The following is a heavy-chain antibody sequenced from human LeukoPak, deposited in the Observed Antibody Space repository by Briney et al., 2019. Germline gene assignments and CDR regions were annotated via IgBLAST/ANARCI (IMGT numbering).Heavy chain of an antibody. J-gene: IGHJ4*02. CDR2: INAGNGNT. Sequence: ASVKVSCKASGYTFTSYAMHWVRQAPGQRLEWMGWINAGNGNTKYSQKFQGRVTITRDTSASTAYMELSSLRSEDTAVYYCARESGNGGYGPRLSDYWGQGTLVTVSS. CDR3: ARESGNGGYGPRLSDY. V-gene: IGHV1-3*01. D-gene: IGHD5-12*01. CDR1: GYTFTSYA.